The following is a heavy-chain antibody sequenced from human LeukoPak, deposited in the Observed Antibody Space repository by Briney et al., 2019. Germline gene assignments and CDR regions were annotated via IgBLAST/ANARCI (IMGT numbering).Heavy chain of an antibody. CDR1: GGSINTTDYY. CDR3: ARHQRYSGRRVFDY. Sequence: SETLSLTCTVSGGSINTTDYYWGWIRQPPGKGLEWIGSLYYAGYTYYNPSLRSRVTISVDTSRDQFSLKLSSVTAADTAVYYCARHQRYSGRRVFDYWGQGTLVTVSS. V-gene: IGHV4-39*01. CDR2: LYYAGYT. D-gene: IGHD1-26*01. J-gene: IGHJ4*02.